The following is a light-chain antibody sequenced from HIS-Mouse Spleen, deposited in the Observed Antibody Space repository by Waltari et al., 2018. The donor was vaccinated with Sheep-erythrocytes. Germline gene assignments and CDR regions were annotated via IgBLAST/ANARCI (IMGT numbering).Light chain of an antibody. V-gene: IGLV2-11*01. Sequence: QSALTQPRSVSGSPGQSVTIPCTGTSHDVGGYHSVSWYQQHPGKAPKLMLYDVSKRPSGVPDRFSGSKSGNTASLTISGLQAEDEADYYCCSYAGSYNHVFATGTKVTVL. J-gene: IGLJ1*01. CDR3: CSYAGSYNHV. CDR2: DVS. CDR1: SHDVGGYHS.